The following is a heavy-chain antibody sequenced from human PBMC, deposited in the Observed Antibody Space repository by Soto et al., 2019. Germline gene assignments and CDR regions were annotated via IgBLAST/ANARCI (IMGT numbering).Heavy chain of an antibody. CDR2: ISAYNGNT. Sequence: GASVKVSCKASGYTFTSYGISWVRQAPGQGLEWMGWISAYNGNTNYAQKLQGRVTMTTDTSTSTAYMELRSLRSDDTAVYYCARETRLAAAGITNGNDYWGQGTLVTVSS. CDR3: ARETRLAAAGITNGNDY. CDR1: GYTFTSYG. D-gene: IGHD6-13*01. J-gene: IGHJ4*02. V-gene: IGHV1-18*01.